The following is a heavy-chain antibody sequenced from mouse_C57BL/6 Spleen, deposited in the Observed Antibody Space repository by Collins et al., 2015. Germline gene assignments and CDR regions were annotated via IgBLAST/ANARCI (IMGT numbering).Heavy chain of an antibody. V-gene: IGHV6-6*01. J-gene: IGHJ2*01. CDR3: TRNWLDY. CDR1: GFTFSDAW. Sequence: EVKLEESGGGLGATWRIHELSCAASGFTFSDAWMDWVRQSPEKGLEWVAEIRNKANNHATNYAESVKGRFTISRDDSKSSVYLQMNSLRTEDSGIYYCTRNWLDYWGQGTTLTVSS. CDR2: IRNKANNHAT. D-gene: IGHD4-1*01.